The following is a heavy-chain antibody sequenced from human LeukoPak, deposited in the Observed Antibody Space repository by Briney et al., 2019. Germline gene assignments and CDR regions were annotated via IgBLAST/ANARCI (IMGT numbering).Heavy chain of an antibody. CDR2: ISYTGST. CDR3: ARAVTGTSLVDF. Sequence: SETLSLTCTVSGGSIGGDHWSWIRQAPGEGLEWIGYISYTGSTSYNPSLRSRVTISLTPPENQFSLRLTSVTAADTAVYYCARAVTGTSLVDFWGQGTLVAVSS. V-gene: IGHV4-59*08. J-gene: IGHJ4*02. D-gene: IGHD6-19*01. CDR1: GGSIGGDH.